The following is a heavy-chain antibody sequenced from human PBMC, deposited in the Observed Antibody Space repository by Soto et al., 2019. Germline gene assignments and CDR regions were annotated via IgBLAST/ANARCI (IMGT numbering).Heavy chain of an antibody. D-gene: IGHD3-22*01. CDR1: GGSMTRGDYY. CDR3: ARVNGRLIVMDH. V-gene: IGHV4-30-4*08. Sequence: SETLSLTCTVSGGSMTRGDYYWSWIRQSPGKGLEWIGYIYYSGNTYHNPSLKSRVSISVDTSRNQFSLRLSSVTAADTAVYYCARVNGRLIVMDHWGQGTLVTVSS. CDR2: IYYSGNT. J-gene: IGHJ1*01.